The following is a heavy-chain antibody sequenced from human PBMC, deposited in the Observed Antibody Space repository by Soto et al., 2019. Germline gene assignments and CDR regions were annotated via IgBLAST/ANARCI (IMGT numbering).Heavy chain of an antibody. CDR3: ARDFLTGTLGGGAPADFSYTEMSF. J-gene: IGHJ6*02. V-gene: IGHV1-8*01. CDR1: GYTFTSYD. CDR2: MNPNSGNT. Sequence: ASVKVSCKASGYTFTSYDINWVRQATGQGLEWMGWMNPNSGNTGYAQKFQGRVTMTRNTSISTAYMDLRNLRSDDTAVYFCARDFLTGTLGGGAPADFSYTEMSFWGQGTTFTVS. D-gene: IGHD3-9*01.